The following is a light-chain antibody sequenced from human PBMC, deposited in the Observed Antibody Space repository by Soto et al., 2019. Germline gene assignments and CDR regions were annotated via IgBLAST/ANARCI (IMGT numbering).Light chain of an antibody. Sequence: EIMLTQSPGTLSLSPGERATLSCKTRQAISSRDLAWYQQIFGQAPRLLIYGASTRAAGIPDRFIGSGSGTGFTLTISRLEPEAVAVYYCQQYGGSHMYSFGQGTKLEIK. CDR1: QAISSRD. CDR3: QQYGGSHMYS. CDR2: GAS. V-gene: IGKV3-20*01. J-gene: IGKJ2*03.